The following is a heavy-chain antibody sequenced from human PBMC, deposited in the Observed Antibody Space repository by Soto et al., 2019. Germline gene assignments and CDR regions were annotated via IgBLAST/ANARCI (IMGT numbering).Heavy chain of an antibody. CDR1: GFTFDDYT. J-gene: IGHJ6*02. CDR3: ATGGVATTQYYYYGMDV. CDR2: ISWDGGST. V-gene: IGHV3-43*01. D-gene: IGHD5-12*01. Sequence: PGGSLRLSCAASGFTFDDYTMHWVRQAPGKGLEWVSLISWDGGSTYYADSVKGRFTISRDNSKNSLYLQMNSLRTEDTALYYCATGGVATTQYYYYGMDVWGQGTTVTVSS.